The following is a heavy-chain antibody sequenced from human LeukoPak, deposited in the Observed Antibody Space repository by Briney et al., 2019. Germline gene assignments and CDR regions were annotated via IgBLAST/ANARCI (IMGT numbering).Heavy chain of an antibody. Sequence: SETLSLTCTVSGGSISSYYWSWIRQPPGKGLEWIGEINHSGSTNYNPSLKSRVTISVDTSKNQFSLKLSSVTAADTAVYYCARRSPLPAAQPAGGMDVWGQGTTVTVSS. CDR2: INHSGST. D-gene: IGHD2-2*01. V-gene: IGHV4-34*01. CDR1: GGSISSYY. CDR3: ARRSPLPAAQPAGGMDV. J-gene: IGHJ6*02.